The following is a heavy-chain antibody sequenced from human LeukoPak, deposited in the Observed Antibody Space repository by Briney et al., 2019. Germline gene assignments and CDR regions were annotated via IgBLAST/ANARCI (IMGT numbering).Heavy chain of an antibody. CDR1: GFTVISNY. J-gene: IGHJ4*02. Sequence: GGSLRLSCAASGFTVISNYMSWVRQAPGKGLEWVSVIYSGGSTYYADSVKGRFTISRDNSKNTLYLQLNSLRAEDTAVYYCASARFTYGDYAFDYWGQGTLVTVSS. CDR2: IYSGGST. D-gene: IGHD4-17*01. V-gene: IGHV3-53*01. CDR3: ASARFTYGDYAFDY.